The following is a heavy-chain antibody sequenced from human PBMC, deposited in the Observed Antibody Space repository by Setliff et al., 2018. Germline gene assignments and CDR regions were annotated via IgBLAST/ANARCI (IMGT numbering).Heavy chain of an antibody. CDR1: GYTLINYG. Sequence: ASVKVSCKASGYTLINYGISWVRQAPGQGLEWMGWINPYTGDTDYAPKFQGRVTVTTDTSTNTAYLDLRSLRSDDTAVYYCARALGGISAAGNNWLDSWGQGTLVTVSS. D-gene: IGHD6-13*01. V-gene: IGHV1-18*01. CDR2: INPYTGDT. J-gene: IGHJ5*01. CDR3: ARALGGISAAGNNWLDS.